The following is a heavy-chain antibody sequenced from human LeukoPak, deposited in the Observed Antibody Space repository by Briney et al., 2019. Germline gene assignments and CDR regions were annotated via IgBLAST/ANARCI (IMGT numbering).Heavy chain of an antibody. V-gene: IGHV4-59*01. CDR3: ARVGPYYYDSSGYYYPLDY. CDR1: GGSISSYY. D-gene: IGHD3-22*01. J-gene: IGHJ4*02. Sequence: SETLSLTCTVSGGSISSYYWSWIRQPPGKGLEWIGYTYYSGSTNYNPSLKSRVSISVDTSKNQFSLKLSSVTAADTAVYYCARVGPYYYDSSGYYYPLDYWGQGTLVTVSS. CDR2: TYYSGST.